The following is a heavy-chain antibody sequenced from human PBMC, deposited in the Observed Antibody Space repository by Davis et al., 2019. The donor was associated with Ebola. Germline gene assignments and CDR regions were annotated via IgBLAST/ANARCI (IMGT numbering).Heavy chain of an antibody. J-gene: IGHJ4*02. CDR1: GFTFSSYA. D-gene: IGHD2-15*01. Sequence: GESLKISCAASGFTFSSYAMHWVRQAPGKGLEWVAVISYDGSNKYYADSVKGRFTISRDNSKNTLYLQMNSLRAEDTAVYYCAREDCRGGSCYDYWGQGTLVTVSS. CDR2: ISYDGSNK. CDR3: AREDCRGGSCYDY. V-gene: IGHV3-30-3*01.